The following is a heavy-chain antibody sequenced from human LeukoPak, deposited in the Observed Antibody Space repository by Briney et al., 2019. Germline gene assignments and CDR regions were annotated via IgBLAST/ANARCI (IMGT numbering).Heavy chain of an antibody. CDR3: ARDGARIVVVPAPMISNWFVP. D-gene: IGHD2-2*01. CDR2: INPSGGST. CDR1: GFTFTSYY. Sequence: ASVPDSCKASGFTFTSYYMHWVRQAPGQGLEWMGIINPSGGSTSYAQKFQGRVTMLRDTRESTVYMELYSLRSEDTAVYYCARDGARIVVVPAPMISNWFVPGGRDNVDTVSS. V-gene: IGHV1-46*01. J-gene: IGHJ5*02.